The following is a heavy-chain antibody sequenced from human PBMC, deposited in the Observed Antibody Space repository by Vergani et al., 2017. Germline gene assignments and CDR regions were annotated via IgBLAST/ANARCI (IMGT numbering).Heavy chain of an antibody. CDR1: GFTFSSYS. CDR2: ISSSSSYI. Sequence: EVQLVESGGGLVKPGGSLRLSCAASGFTFSSYSMNWVRQAPGKGLEWVSSISSSSSYIYYADSVKCRLTIARDNAKNSLYLQMNSLSAEDTAVYYCARDSFVQSITMVRGVGRDDAFDIWGQGTMVTVSS. V-gene: IGHV3-21*01. J-gene: IGHJ3*02. D-gene: IGHD3-10*01. CDR3: ARDSFVQSITMVRGVGRDDAFDI.